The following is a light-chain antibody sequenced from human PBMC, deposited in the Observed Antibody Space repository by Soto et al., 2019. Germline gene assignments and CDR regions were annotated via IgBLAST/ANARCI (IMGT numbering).Light chain of an antibody. CDR2: AAY. Sequence: DIQMTQAPSSLSASVGDRVTITCRARQDISTYLAWYQQKPGKVPKLLISAAYTLQSGVPPRFSGSGSGTDFTLTISSLQPEDVATYYCQKYDNAPLTFGRGTKLEIK. J-gene: IGKJ4*01. CDR3: QKYDNAPLT. V-gene: IGKV1-27*01. CDR1: QDISTY.